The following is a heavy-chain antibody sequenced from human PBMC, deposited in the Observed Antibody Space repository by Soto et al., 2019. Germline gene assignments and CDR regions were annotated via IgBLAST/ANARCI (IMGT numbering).Heavy chain of an antibody. J-gene: IGHJ2*01. D-gene: IGHD3-10*01. CDR1: GFSFSRFD. CDR2: ISSSSRTK. Sequence: EVQLVESGGGLVRPGGSPRLSCAVSGFSFSRFDMNWVRQAPGKGLEWISYISSSSRTKYYADSVKGRFTISRDNDKNSLYLDMNSLRDEDTAVYYCARSYGAGRRYWYFDLWGRGTLVTVSS. V-gene: IGHV3-48*02. CDR3: ARSYGAGRRYWYFDL.